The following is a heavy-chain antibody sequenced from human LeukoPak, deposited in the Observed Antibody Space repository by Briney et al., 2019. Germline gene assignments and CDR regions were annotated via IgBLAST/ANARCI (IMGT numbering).Heavy chain of an antibody. V-gene: IGHV3-21*01. J-gene: IGHJ1*01. D-gene: IGHD3/OR15-3a*01. CDR3: ARDEGLPAEFFQH. CDR1: GFTFSSYS. CDR2: IDGSNYI. Sequence: GSLRLSCAASGFTFSSYSMNWVRQAPGKGLEWVSCIDGSNYIYYADSVKGRFTVSRDNAKNLLYLQLNRLRAEDTAVYYCARDEGLPAEFFQHWGQGTLVTVSS.